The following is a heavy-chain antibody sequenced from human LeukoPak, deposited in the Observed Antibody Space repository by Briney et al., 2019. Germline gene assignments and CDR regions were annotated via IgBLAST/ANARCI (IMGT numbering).Heavy chain of an antibody. J-gene: IGHJ4*02. CDR2: ISYDGSNK. CDR1: GFTFSSYA. V-gene: IGHV3-30*04. Sequence: GGSLRLSCAASGFTFSSYAMHWVRQAPGKGLEWVAVISYDGSNKYYADSVKGRFTISRDNSKNTLYLQMNSLKTEDTAVYYCTASDHRYCSSSSCHFDYWGQGTLVTVSS. CDR3: TASDHRYCSSSSCHFDY. D-gene: IGHD2-2*01.